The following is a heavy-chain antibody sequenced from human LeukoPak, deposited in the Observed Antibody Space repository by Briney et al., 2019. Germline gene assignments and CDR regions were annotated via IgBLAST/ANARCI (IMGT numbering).Heavy chain of an antibody. J-gene: IGHJ4*02. CDR2: ISAYNGNT. CDR3: AAGYCSGGSCYGFDY. Sequence: ASVKVSCKGSGYTFNGYYMHWVRQAPGQGLEWMGWISAYNGNTNYAQKLQGRVTMTTDTSTSTAYMELRRLRSDDTAVYYCAAGYCSGGSCYGFDYWGQGTLVTVSS. D-gene: IGHD2-15*01. CDR1: GYTFNGYY. V-gene: IGHV1-18*04.